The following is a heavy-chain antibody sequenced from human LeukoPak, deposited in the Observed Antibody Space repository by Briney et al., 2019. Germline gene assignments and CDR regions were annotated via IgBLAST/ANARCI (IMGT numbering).Heavy chain of an antibody. CDR3: AKGGAARFDY. V-gene: IGHV3-23*01. Sequence: GGSLRLSCAASGFTFSNAWMSWVRQAPGKGLEWVSAISGSGGSTYYADSVKGRFTISRDNSKNTLYLQMNSLRAEDTAVYYCAKGGAARFDYWGQGTLVTVSS. CDR1: GFTFSNAW. CDR2: ISGSGGST. D-gene: IGHD5-18*01. J-gene: IGHJ4*02.